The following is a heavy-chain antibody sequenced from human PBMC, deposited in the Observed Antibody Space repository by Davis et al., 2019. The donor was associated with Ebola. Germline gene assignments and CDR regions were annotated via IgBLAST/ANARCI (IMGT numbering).Heavy chain of an antibody. CDR3: ARDSPYRLFDY. V-gene: IGHV3-21*04. CDR1: GFSLSSYA. Sequence: GESLKISCGASGFSLSSYAMNWVRQAPGKGPQWVSYISSSAYFKYYADSVKGRFTISRDNAKNSLYLQMNSLRAEDTALYYCARDSPYRLFDYWGQGTLVTVSS. J-gene: IGHJ4*02. CDR2: ISSSAYFK.